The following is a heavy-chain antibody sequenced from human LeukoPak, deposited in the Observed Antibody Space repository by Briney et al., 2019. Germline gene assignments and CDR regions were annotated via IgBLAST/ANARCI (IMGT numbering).Heavy chain of an antibody. V-gene: IGHV4-59*01. CDR3: ARARDGGSYRYFDY. CDR2: IYYSGST. CDR1: GGSISSYY. J-gene: IGHJ4*02. D-gene: IGHD1-26*01. Sequence: SETLSLTCTVSGGSISSYYWSWIRQPPGKGLEWIGYIYYSGSTNYNPSLKSRVTISVDTSKNQFSLKLSSVTAADTAVYYCARARDGGSYRYFDYWGQGTLVTVSS.